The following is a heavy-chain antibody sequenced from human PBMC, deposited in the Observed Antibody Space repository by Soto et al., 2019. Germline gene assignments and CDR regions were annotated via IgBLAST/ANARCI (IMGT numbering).Heavy chain of an antibody. CDR1: GYSFTSLD. Sequence: QVQLVQSGAEVREPGASVKVSCKASGYSFTSLDINWVRQTTGQGLEWMGWMQPSSGRTGYAQKFQGRVTMTRDTSINTAYMELSSLTSDDTAFYYCARGVTAGVDYGGQGTLVTVSS. CDR3: ARGVTAGVDY. D-gene: IGHD1-26*01. V-gene: IGHV1-8*01. J-gene: IGHJ4*02. CDR2: MQPSSGRT.